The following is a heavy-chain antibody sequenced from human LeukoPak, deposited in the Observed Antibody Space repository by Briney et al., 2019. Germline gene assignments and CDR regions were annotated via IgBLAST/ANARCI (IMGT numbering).Heavy chain of an antibody. V-gene: IGHV1-69*05. J-gene: IGHJ5*02. CDR3: ARDHCNINGCSNSFGP. CDR1: GGTFSSYA. CDR2: IIPIFGTA. Sequence: SVKVSCKASGGTFSSYAISWVRQAPGQGLEWMGGIIPIFGTANYAQKFQGRVTITTDESTSTAYMELSSLRSEDTAVYYCARDHCNINGCSNSFGPWGQGTLVTVSS. D-gene: IGHD2/OR15-2a*01.